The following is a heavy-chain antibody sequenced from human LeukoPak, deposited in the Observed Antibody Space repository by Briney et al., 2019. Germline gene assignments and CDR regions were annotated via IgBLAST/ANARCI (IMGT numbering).Heavy chain of an antibody. V-gene: IGHV4-39*01. Sequence: PSETLSLTCTVSGGSTSSSSYYWSWIRQPPGKGLEWIGSIYYSGSTYYNPSLKSRVTISVDTSKNQFSLKLSSVTAVDTAVYYCARRGYYYDSRDTYWGQGTPVTVSS. CDR3: ARRGYYYDSRDTY. CDR2: IYYSGST. D-gene: IGHD3-22*01. J-gene: IGHJ4*02. CDR1: GGSTSSSSYY.